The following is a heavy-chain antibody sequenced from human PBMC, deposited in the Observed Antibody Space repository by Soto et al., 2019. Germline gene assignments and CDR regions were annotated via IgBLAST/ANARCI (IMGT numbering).Heavy chain of an antibody. CDR3: ARSPRSIAAGGIDY. Sequence: TSETLSLTCTVSGGSISSGDYYWSWIRQPPGKGLEWIGYIYYSGSTYYNPSLKSRVTISVDKSKNQFSLKLNSVTAADTAVYYCARSPRSIAAGGIDYWGQGFLVTVSS. J-gene: IGHJ4*02. CDR1: GGSISSGDYY. V-gene: IGHV4-30-4*01. CDR2: IYYSGST. D-gene: IGHD6-13*01.